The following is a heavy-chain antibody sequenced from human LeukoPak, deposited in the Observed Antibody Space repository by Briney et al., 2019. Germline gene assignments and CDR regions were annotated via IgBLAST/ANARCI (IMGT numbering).Heavy chain of an antibody. J-gene: IGHJ4*02. D-gene: IGHD6-13*01. CDR1: GGTFSSYA. V-gene: IGHV1-69*13. CDR3: VKDMYDSSSSFDY. CDR2: IIPIFGTA. Sequence: ASVKVSCKASGGTFSSYAISWVRQAPGQGLEWMGGIIPIFGTANYSQKFQGRVTITADESTSTAYMELSSLRAEDTAVYYCVKDMYDSSSSFDYWGQGTLVTVSS.